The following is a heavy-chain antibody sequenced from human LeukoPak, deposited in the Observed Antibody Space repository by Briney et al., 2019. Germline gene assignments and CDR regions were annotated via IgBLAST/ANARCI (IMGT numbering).Heavy chain of an antibody. J-gene: IGHJ3*02. Sequence: SETLSLTCAVYGGSFSGYYWSWIRQPAGKGLEWIGRIYTSGSTNYNPSLKSRVTMSVDTSKNQFSLKLSSVTAADTAVYYCARDGAWITAFDIWGQGTMVTVSS. CDR1: GGSFSGYY. V-gene: IGHV4-4*07. CDR2: IYTSGST. D-gene: IGHD2-2*03. CDR3: ARDGAWITAFDI.